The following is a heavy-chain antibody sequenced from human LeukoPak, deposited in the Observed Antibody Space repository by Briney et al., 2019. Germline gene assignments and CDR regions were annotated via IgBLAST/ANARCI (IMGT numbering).Heavy chain of an antibody. CDR3: AKDFRDYYDSSGYYFPDI. CDR1: GFTFDDYA. Sequence: PGGSLRPSCVASGFTFDDYAMHWVRQGPGEGLGWVSLISGDGGSTYYADSVKGRFTISRDNSKNSLYLQMNSLRTEDTALYYCAKDFRDYYDSSGYYFPDIWGQGTMVTVSS. CDR2: ISGDGGST. J-gene: IGHJ3*02. D-gene: IGHD3-22*01. V-gene: IGHV3-43*02.